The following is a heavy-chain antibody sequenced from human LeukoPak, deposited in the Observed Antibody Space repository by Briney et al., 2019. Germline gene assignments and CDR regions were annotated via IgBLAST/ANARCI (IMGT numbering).Heavy chain of an antibody. CDR3: ARVRGYGERYYYYGMDV. CDR2: IYHSGST. Sequence: SETLSLTCAVSGGSISSSNWWSWVRQPPGKGLEWIGEIYHSGSTNYNPSLKSRVTISVDKSKNQFSLKLSSVTAADTAMYYCARVRGYGERYYYYGMDVWGKGTTVTVSS. CDR1: GGSISSSNW. V-gene: IGHV4-4*02. J-gene: IGHJ6*04. D-gene: IGHD5-18*01.